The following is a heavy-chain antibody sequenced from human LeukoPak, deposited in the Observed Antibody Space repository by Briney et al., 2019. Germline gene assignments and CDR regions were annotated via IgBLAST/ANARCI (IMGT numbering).Heavy chain of an antibody. J-gene: IGHJ6*03. V-gene: IGHV4-59*01. CDR3: ARALGGFAPWYYYMDV. Sequence: MPSETLSLTCTVSGGSISSYYWSWIRQPPGKGLEWIGYIYYSGSTNYNPSLKSRVTISVDTSKNQFSLKLSSVTAADTAVYYCARALGGFAPWYYYMDVWGKGTTVTVSS. CDR1: GGSISSYY. D-gene: IGHD2-15*01. CDR2: IYYSGST.